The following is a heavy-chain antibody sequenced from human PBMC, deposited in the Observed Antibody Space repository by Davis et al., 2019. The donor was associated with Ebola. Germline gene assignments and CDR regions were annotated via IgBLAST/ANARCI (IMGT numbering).Heavy chain of an antibody. Sequence: ASVKVSCKASGYTFTGYYMHWVRQAPGQGLEWMGWINPNSGGTNYAQKFQGRVTMTRDTSISTAYMELSRLRSDDTAVYYCARQRRDIVVVPAAISGSYYYYMDVWGKGTTVTVSS. J-gene: IGHJ6*03. D-gene: IGHD2-2*01. V-gene: IGHV1-2*02. CDR3: ARQRRDIVVVPAAISGSYYYYMDV. CDR2: INPNSGGT. CDR1: GYTFTGYY.